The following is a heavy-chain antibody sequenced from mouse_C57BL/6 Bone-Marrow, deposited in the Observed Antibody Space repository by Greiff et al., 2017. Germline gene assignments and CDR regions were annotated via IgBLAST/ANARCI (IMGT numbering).Heavy chain of an antibody. D-gene: IGHD1-1*01. V-gene: IGHV1-76*01. Sequence: VHLVESGAELVRPGASVKLSCKASGYTFTDYYINWVKQRPGQGLEWIARIYPGSGNTYYNEKFKGKATLTAEQSSSTAYMQLSSLTSEESAVYFCASPYYYGDAMDYWGQGTSVTVSS. CDR1: GYTFTDYY. CDR3: ASPYYYGDAMDY. CDR2: IYPGSGNT. J-gene: IGHJ4*01.